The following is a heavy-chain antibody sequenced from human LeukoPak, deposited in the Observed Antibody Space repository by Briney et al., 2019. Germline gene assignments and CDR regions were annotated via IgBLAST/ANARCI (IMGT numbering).Heavy chain of an antibody. CDR2: INPNSGGT. Sequence: ASVKVSCKASGYTFTGYYMHWVRQAPGQGLEWMGWINPNSGGTNYAQKFQGRATMTRDTSISTAYMELSSLRSDDTAVYYCARARHPPSLWTYGDYWFDPWGQGTLVTVSS. CDR1: GYTFTGYY. D-gene: IGHD4-17*01. V-gene: IGHV1-2*02. J-gene: IGHJ5*02. CDR3: ARARHPPSLWTYGDYWFDP.